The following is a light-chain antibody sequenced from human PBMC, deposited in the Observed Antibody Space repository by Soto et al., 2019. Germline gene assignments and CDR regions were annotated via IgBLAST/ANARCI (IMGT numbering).Light chain of an antibody. Sequence: TITCRASQGISSYLAWYQQKPGKAPKLLIYAASTLQSGVPSRFSGSGSGTDFTLTISCLQSEDFATYYCQQYYSYPRTFGQGTKVDIK. CDR2: AAS. J-gene: IGKJ1*01. CDR3: QQYYSYPRT. CDR1: QGISSY. V-gene: IGKV1-8*01.